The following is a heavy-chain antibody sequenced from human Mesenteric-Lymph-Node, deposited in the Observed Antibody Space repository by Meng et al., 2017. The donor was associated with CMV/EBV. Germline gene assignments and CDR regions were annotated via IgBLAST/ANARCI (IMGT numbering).Heavy chain of an antibody. J-gene: IGHJ4*02. V-gene: IGHV4-34*01. CDR3: ARGSSYDILTGYFNY. CDR2: INHSGST. D-gene: IGHD3-9*01. Sequence: QVPLRQGGEWLWKPSEAPSVTSAVCGGSCSGYYWNWVRRAPEKGLGWIGEINHSGSTTYNPSFTSRIIISVDTSTNQISLNMSSVTAADTAVYYCARGSSYDILTGYFNYWGQGALVTVSS. CDR1: GGSCSGYY.